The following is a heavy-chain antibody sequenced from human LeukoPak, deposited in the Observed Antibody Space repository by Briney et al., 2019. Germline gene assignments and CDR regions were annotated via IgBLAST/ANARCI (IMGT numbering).Heavy chain of an antibody. CDR2: ISSSSNDI. J-gene: IGHJ6*02. CDR3: ARYDARYGMDV. CDR1: GFTFSNYN. V-gene: IGHV3-48*01. Sequence: GGFLRLSCAASGFTFSNYNMNWVRQAPGKGLAWVSYISSSSNDIYYADSVKGRFTISRDNSKNTLYLQMNSLRAEDTAVYYCARYDARYGMDVWGQGTTVTVSS. D-gene: IGHD1-1*01.